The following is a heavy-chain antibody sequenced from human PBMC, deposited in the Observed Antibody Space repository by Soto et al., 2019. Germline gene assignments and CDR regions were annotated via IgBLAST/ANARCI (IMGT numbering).Heavy chain of an antibody. CDR2: ISAYNGNT. Sequence: ASVKVSCKASGYTFTSYGISWVRQAPGQGLEGMGWISAYNGNTNYAQKLQGRVTRTTNTSTSTANMELRSLRSDDTAVYYCARLSRSGSYWTDYWGQGTLVTVSS. CDR1: GYTFTSYG. J-gene: IGHJ4*02. V-gene: IGHV1-18*01. CDR3: ARLSRSGSYWTDY. D-gene: IGHD1-26*01.